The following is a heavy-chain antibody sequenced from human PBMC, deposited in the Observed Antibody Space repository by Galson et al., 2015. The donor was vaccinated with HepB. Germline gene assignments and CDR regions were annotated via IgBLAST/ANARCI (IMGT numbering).Heavy chain of an antibody. D-gene: IGHD1-1*01. CDR1: GYTFTDFY. Sequence: SVKVSCKASGYTFTDFYIQWVRQAPGQGLEWVGRINPDGGSSNLAPTFQGRVTMTRETSISTVFMELTRLTSDDTATYFCVRDRKPTLRATVDIDYWGQGTLVTVSS. CDR3: VRDRKPTLRATVDIDY. J-gene: IGHJ4*02. V-gene: IGHV1-2*06. CDR2: INPDGGSS.